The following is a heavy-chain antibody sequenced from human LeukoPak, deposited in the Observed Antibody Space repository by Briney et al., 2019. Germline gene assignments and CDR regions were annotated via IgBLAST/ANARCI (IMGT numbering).Heavy chain of an antibody. CDR3: ARDGNDYGDYARDY. D-gene: IGHD4-17*01. J-gene: IGHJ4*02. CDR2: IYTSGST. CDR1: GGSISSGSYY. Sequence: SETLSLTCTVSGGSISSGSYYWSWIRQPAGKGLEWIGRIYTSGSTNYNPSLKSRVTISVDTSKNQFSLKLSSVTAAATAVYYCARDGNDYGDYARDYWGQGTLVTVSS. V-gene: IGHV4-61*02.